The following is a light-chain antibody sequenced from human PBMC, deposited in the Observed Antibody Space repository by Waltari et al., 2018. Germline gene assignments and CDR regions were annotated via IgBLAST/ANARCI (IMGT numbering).Light chain of an antibody. CDR2: EDV. J-gene: IGLJ2*01. Sequence: SYELTQPPSVSVSPGQTARLTCSGDALPTKYAYWYQQKSGQAPVQVIYEDVKRPSGIPERFSGSSSGTMVTLTISGAQVEDEADYYCYSTDSSGNVQVFGGGTKLTVL. V-gene: IGLV3-10*01. CDR1: ALPTKY. CDR3: YSTDSSGNVQV.